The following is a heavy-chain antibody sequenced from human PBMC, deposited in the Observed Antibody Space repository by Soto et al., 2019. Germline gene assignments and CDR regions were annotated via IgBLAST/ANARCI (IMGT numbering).Heavy chain of an antibody. D-gene: IGHD2-2*01. CDR1: GYTFTSYG. Sequence: QVQLVQSGAEVKKPGASVKVSCKASGYTFTSYGISWVRQAPGQGLEWMGWISAYNGNTNYAQKLQGRVTMTTDTSTSTAYRELRSLRSDDTAVYYCASAACISTRCYVSYWGQGTLVTVSS. CDR3: ASAACISTRCYVSY. V-gene: IGHV1-18*01. J-gene: IGHJ4*02. CDR2: ISAYNGNT.